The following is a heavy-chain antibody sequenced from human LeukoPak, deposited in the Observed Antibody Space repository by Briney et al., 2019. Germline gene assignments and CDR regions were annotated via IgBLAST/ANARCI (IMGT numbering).Heavy chain of an antibody. CDR2: LDSSGST. CDR3: SRSHDYGGLYFYYYMDV. Sequence: SETLSLTCTVSGGSISSRSDYWGWIRQTPGKGLEWIGNLDSSGSTYYNPCLKSRVTISVGTSKNQFSMNMGSVTAADTAIYFCSRSHDYGGLYFYYYMDVWGKGTTVTVSS. D-gene: IGHD4-23*01. V-gene: IGHV4-39*01. J-gene: IGHJ6*03. CDR1: GGSISSRSDY.